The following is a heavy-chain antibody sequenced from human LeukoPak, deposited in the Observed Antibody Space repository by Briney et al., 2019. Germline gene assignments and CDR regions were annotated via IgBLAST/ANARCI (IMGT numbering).Heavy chain of an antibody. CDR2: INSNGGST. Sequence: GGSLRLSCAASGFTFSNYAMHWVRQAPGKGLEYVSAINSNGGSTYYTNSVKGRFIISRDNSKSTLYLQMGSLRAEDMAVYYCARSGYSGYDYCDYWGQGTLVTVSS. CDR1: GFTFSNYA. J-gene: IGHJ4*02. V-gene: IGHV3-64*01. CDR3: ARSGYSGYDYCDY. D-gene: IGHD5-12*01.